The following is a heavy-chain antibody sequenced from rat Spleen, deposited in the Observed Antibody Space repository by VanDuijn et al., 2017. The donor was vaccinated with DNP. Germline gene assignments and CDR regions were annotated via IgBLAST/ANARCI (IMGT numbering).Heavy chain of an antibody. CDR2: ISSSGGST. Sequence: EVQLVESGGDLVQPGRSLKLSCVASGFTFNNYWMTWIRQVPGKGLEWFASISSSGGSTYYPDSVKGRFTISRDNAKNTLYLQMNSLRSEDTATYYCASNNYFDYWGQGVMVTVSS. J-gene: IGHJ2*01. V-gene: IGHV5-31*01. CDR3: ASNNYFDY. CDR1: GFTFNNYW.